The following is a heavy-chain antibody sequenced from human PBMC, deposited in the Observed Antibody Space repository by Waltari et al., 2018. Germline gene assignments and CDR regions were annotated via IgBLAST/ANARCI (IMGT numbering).Heavy chain of an antibody. D-gene: IGHD3-10*01. CDR2: INPNSGDT. CDR3: ARVANYYDFDY. V-gene: IGHV1-2*02. CDR1: GYTFTDYY. J-gene: IGHJ4*02. Sequence: QVQLVQSGPEVQKPGASLMVSCKASGYTFTDYYIHWVRQAPGQGLEWMGWINPNSGDTNFAQKFQGRLTMTGDTSITTAYMELNRLKSDDTAVYYCARVANYYDFDYWGQGTLVTVSS.